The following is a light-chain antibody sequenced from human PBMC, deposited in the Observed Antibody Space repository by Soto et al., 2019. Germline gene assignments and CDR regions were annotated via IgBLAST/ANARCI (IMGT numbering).Light chain of an antibody. V-gene: IGKV3-11*01. CDR2: DSS. J-gene: IGKJ1*01. CDR1: QTVFSR. Sequence: EIVLTQSPATLSSSPGERATLSCRASQTVFSRLAWYQHKPGHAPRLLIYDSSNRATGIPARFSGSGSGTDFSLTIDSLEPEDFAVYYCHQRRSWPRTFGQGTKVEI. CDR3: HQRRSWPRT.